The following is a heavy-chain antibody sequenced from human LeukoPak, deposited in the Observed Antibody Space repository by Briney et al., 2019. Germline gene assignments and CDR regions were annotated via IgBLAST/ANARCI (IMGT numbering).Heavy chain of an antibody. D-gene: IGHD3-10*01. J-gene: IGHJ4*02. V-gene: IGHV3-53*04. CDR1: GFTVSSNY. CDR2: IYSDDST. CDR3: ARAPVIDYYGSGSYFDY. Sequence: GGSLRLSCAASGFTVSSNYMSWVRQAPGKGLEWVSVIYSDDSTYYADSVKGRFTISRHNSKNTLYLQMNSLRAEDTAVYYCARAPVIDYYGSGSYFDYWGQGTLVTVSS.